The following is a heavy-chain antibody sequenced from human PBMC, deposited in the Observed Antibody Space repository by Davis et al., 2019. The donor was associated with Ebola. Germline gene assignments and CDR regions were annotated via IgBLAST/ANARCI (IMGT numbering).Heavy chain of an antibody. Sequence: GESLKISCAASGFTFSSYGMHWVRQAPGKGLEWVAVIWYDGSNKYYADSVKGRFTTSRDNSKNTLYLQMNSLRAEDTAVYYCAKDTPEYYDFWSGYFDYWGQGTLVTVSS. CDR2: IWYDGSNK. V-gene: IGHV3-33*06. D-gene: IGHD3-3*01. CDR1: GFTFSSYG. J-gene: IGHJ4*02. CDR3: AKDTPEYYDFWSGYFDY.